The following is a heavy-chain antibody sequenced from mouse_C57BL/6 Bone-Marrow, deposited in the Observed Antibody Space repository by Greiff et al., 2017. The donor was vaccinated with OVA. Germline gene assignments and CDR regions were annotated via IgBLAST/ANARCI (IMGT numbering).Heavy chain of an antibody. CDR2: IDPSDSYT. J-gene: IGHJ2*01. D-gene: IGHD2-3*01. CDR3: ARSYDGYSPYCFDY. V-gene: IGHV1-69*01. CDR1: GYTFTSYW. Sequence: VQLQQPGAELVMPGASVKLSCKASGYTFTSYWMHWVKQRPGQGLEWIGEIDPSDSYTNYNQKFKGKATLTVETSSSTAYMQLSSLTSENSAGYYCARSYDGYSPYCFDYWGQGTTLTVSA.